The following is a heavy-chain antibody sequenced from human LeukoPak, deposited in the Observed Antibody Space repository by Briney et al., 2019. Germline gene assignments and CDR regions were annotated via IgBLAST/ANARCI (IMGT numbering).Heavy chain of an antibody. J-gene: IGHJ4*02. D-gene: IGHD2-15*01. CDR3: AREWHCSGGSCYFSFDY. V-gene: IGHV3-48*01. CDR1: GFTLSSYS. CDR2: ISSSSSTI. Sequence: GGSLRLSCAASGFTLSSYSMNWVRQAPGKGLEWVSSISSSSSTIYYADSVKGRFTISRDNAKNSLYLQMNSLRAEDTAVYYCAREWHCSGGSCYFSFDYWGQGTLVTVSS.